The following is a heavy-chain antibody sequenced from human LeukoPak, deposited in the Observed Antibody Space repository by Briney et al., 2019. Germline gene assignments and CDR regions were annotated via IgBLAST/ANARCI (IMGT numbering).Heavy chain of an antibody. D-gene: IGHD6-13*01. Sequence: GASLQISCKASGSTFTNYWIGWGRQLPGKGLEGIGTIYRGDYDTIDSPSFQRHVTISADKSISPAYLQWSRLRASDTAIYYCARRPASVGGGFDPWGQETLVTVSS. CDR1: GSTFTNYW. J-gene: IGHJ5*02. V-gene: IGHV5-51*01. CDR3: ARRPASVGGGFDP. CDR2: IYRGDYDT.